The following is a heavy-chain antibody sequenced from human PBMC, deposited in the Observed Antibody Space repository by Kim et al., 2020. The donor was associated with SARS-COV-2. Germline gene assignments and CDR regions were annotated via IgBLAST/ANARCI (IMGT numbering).Heavy chain of an antibody. D-gene: IGHD4-17*01. J-gene: IGHJ5*02. CDR3: ARAGYYGRNWFDP. V-gene: IGHV4-31*02. Sequence: YNPSLKSRVTISVDTSKNQFSLKLSSVTAADTAVYYCARAGYYGRNWFDPWGQGTLVTVSS.